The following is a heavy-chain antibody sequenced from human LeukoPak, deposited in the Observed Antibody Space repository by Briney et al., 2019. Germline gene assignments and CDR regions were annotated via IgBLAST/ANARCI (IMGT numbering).Heavy chain of an antibody. CDR1: GFTFSSYA. V-gene: IGHV3-30*02. Sequence: GGSLRLSCAASGFTFSSYAMHWVRQAPGKGLEWVAFIRYDGSNKYYADSVKGRFTISRDNSKNTLYLQMNSLRAEDTAVYYCAKVLTYYYDSSGYPGDYWGQGTLVTVSS. CDR3: AKVLTYYYDSSGYPGDY. D-gene: IGHD3-22*01. J-gene: IGHJ4*02. CDR2: IRYDGSNK.